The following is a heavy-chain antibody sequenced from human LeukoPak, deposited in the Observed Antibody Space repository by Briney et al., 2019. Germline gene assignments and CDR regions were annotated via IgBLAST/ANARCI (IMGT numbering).Heavy chain of an antibody. V-gene: IGHV1-2*02. CDR1: NYTFTNYG. D-gene: IGHD3-22*01. CDR2: INPNSGGT. J-gene: IGHJ4*02. Sequence: ASVKVSCKTSNYTFTNYGITWVRQAPGQGLEWMGWINPNSGGTNYAQKFQGRVTMTRDTSISTAYMELSRLRSDDTAVYYGARVDDSSGDCLYYFDYWGQGTLVTVSS. CDR3: ARVDDSSGDCLYYFDY.